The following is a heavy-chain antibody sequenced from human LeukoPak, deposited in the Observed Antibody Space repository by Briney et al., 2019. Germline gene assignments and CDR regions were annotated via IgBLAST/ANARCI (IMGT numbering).Heavy chain of an antibody. V-gene: IGHV4-39*01. CDR1: GGSISSSSYY. CDR3: ARLRFPPANFFDY. J-gene: IGHJ4*02. D-gene: IGHD6-25*01. Sequence: PSETLSLTCTVSGGSISSSSYYWGWIRQPPGKGLEWTGSMYYSGSTYYNPSLKSRVTISIDTSKNQFSLKLSSVTAADTAVYYCARLRFPPANFFDYWGQGTLVTVSS. CDR2: MYYSGST.